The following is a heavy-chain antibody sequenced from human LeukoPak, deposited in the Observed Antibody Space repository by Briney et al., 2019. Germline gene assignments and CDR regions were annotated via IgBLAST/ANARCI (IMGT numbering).Heavy chain of an antibody. Sequence: GGSLRLSCAVSGFSFTNYWMHWVRQDPGKGLVWVSYISSSSSHIYYADSVKGRFTISRDNAKNSLYLQMNSLRAEDTAVYYCARDGRDCSSSSCYLDYWGQGTLVTVSS. CDR3: ARDGRDCSSSSCYLDY. CDR2: ISSSSSHI. CDR1: GFSFTNYW. V-gene: IGHV3-21*01. J-gene: IGHJ4*02. D-gene: IGHD2-2*01.